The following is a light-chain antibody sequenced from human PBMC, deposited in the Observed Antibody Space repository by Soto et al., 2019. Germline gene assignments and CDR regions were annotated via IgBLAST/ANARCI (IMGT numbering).Light chain of an antibody. CDR2: DAS. CDR1: QGISSY. V-gene: IGKV1-39*01. CDR3: QQSYRTPYT. Sequence: DIQMTQSPSSLSASVGDRVTITCRASQGISSYLVWYQQRQGRAPKLLIYDASSLLSGVPSRFSGSGSGTDFTLTISNLQHEDFATYYCQQSYRTPYTFGQGTKLE. J-gene: IGKJ2*01.